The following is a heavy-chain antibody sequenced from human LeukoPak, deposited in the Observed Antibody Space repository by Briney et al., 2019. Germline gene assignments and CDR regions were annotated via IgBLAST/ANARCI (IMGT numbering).Heavy chain of an antibody. D-gene: IGHD3-22*01. CDR2: ISGNGVST. V-gene: IGHV3-64*01. Sequence: PGGSLRLSCAASGFTFSGYPMHWVRQAPGKGLEYVSAISGNGVSTYYASSVKGRFTISRDNSKNTLYLQMGSLRAEDMAVYYCARGGQSKYDSSGYLNYFDYWGQGTLVTVSS. CDR1: GFTFSGYP. CDR3: ARGGQSKYDSSGYLNYFDY. J-gene: IGHJ4*02.